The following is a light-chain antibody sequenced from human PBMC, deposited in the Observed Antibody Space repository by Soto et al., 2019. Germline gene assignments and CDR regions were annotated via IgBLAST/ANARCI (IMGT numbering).Light chain of an antibody. J-gene: IGKJ5*01. V-gene: IGKV1-9*01. CDR1: QGISSF. CDR2: AAS. CDR3: QQLNSYPIT. Sequence: IQLTQSPSSLSASVGERVTITCRASQGISSFLAWYQQKPGKAPKLLIYAASTLQSGVPSRFSGGGSGTDFSLIINGLQPEDFATYYCQQLNSYPITFGQGTRLEI.